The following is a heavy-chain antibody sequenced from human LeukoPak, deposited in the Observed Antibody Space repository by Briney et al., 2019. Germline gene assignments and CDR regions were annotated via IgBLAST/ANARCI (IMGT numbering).Heavy chain of an antibody. CDR3: ARAERVLDYYGSGSADWFDP. D-gene: IGHD3-10*01. Sequence: SQTLSLTCAVSGGSISSGGYSWSWIRQPPGKGLEWIGYIYHSGSTYYNPSLKSRVTISVDRSKNQFSLKLSSVTAADTAVYYCARAERVLDYYGSGSADWFDPWGQGTLVTVSS. CDR2: IYHSGST. CDR1: GGSISSGGYS. V-gene: IGHV4-30-2*01. J-gene: IGHJ5*02.